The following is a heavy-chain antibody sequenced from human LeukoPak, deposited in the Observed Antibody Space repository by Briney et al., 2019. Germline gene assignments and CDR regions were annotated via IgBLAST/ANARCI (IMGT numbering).Heavy chain of an antibody. V-gene: IGHV4-31*11. J-gene: IGHJ4*02. CDR2: IYNNGST. CDR1: GGSFSGYY. CDR3: ARANDGDAYYFDY. D-gene: IGHD7-27*01. Sequence: PSETLSLTCAVCGGSFSGYYWSWIRQHPGKGLEWIGYIYNNGSTHYSPSLKSRVTISVDTSKNQFSLKLSSVTAADTAVYYCARANDGDAYYFDYWGQGTLVTVSS.